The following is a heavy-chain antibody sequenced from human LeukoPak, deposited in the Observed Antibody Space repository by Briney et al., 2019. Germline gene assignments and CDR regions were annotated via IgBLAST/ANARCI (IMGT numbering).Heavy chain of an antibody. Sequence: GGSLRLSCAASGFTFSSYAMSWVRQAPGKGLEWVSAISGSGGSTYYADSVKGRFTISRDNSKNTLYLQVNSLRAEDTAVYYCAKGDYYDSSGYYTFDYWGQGTLVTVSS. V-gene: IGHV3-23*01. J-gene: IGHJ4*02. CDR2: ISGSGGST. CDR1: GFTFSSYA. CDR3: AKGDYYDSSGYYTFDY. D-gene: IGHD3-22*01.